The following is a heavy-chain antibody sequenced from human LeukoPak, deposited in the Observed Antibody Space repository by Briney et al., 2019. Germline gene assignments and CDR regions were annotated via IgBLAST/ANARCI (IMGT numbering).Heavy chain of an antibody. V-gene: IGHV3-48*01. CDR2: ISSTSSTI. Sequence: GGSLRLSCAASGFTFSSYSMNWVRQAPGKGLEWVSYISSTSSTIYYADSVKGRFTISRDTAKNSLYLQMNSLRAEDTAVYSCARGDYGDYWNYYYMDVWGKGTTVTVSS. CDR3: ARGDYGDYWNYYYMDV. J-gene: IGHJ6*03. D-gene: IGHD4-17*01. CDR1: GFTFSSYS.